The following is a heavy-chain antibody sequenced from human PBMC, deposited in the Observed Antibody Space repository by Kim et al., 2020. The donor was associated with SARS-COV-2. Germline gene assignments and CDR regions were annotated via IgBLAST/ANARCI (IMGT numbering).Heavy chain of an antibody. D-gene: IGHD3-3*01. Sequence: YNPSLKSRVTISVDTSKNQFSLKLSSVTAADTAVYYCARVKSFWSGYYDYWGQGTLVTVSS. J-gene: IGHJ4*02. V-gene: IGHV4-59*01. CDR3: ARVKSFWSGYYDY.